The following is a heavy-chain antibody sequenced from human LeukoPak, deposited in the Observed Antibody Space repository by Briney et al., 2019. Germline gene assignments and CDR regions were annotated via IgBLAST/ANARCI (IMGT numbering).Heavy chain of an antibody. J-gene: IGHJ4*02. Sequence: ASVTVSCKASGYTFISYGVSWVRQAPGQGLEWMGWISAYSGNTNYAQKLQGRVTMTTDTSTSTAYMELRSLRSDDTAVYYCARDTGGSYRHPYYFDYWGQGTLVTVSS. CDR1: GYTFISYG. D-gene: IGHD1-26*01. V-gene: IGHV1-18*01. CDR3: ARDTGGSYRHPYYFDY. CDR2: ISAYSGNT.